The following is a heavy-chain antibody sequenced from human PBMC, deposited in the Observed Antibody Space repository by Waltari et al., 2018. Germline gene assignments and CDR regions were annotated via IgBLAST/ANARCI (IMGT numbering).Heavy chain of an antibody. D-gene: IGHD2-15*01. CDR3: ARLFIVLVGAEDPPNDY. CDR1: GGSFSGYY. CDR2: INHSGST. V-gene: IGHV4-34*01. J-gene: IGHJ4*02. Sequence: QVQLQQWGAGLLKPSETLSLTCAVYGGSFSGYYWSWIRSPPGKGLEWIGEINHSGSTNYNPSLKSRVTISVDTSKNQFSLKLSSVTAADTAVYYCARLFIVLVGAEDPPNDYWGQGTLVTVSS.